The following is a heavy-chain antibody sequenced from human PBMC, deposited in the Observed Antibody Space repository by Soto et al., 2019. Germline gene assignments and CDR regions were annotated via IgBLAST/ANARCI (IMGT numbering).Heavy chain of an antibody. D-gene: IGHD1-26*01. CDR2: INQSGST. CDR1: GGSFSGYY. J-gene: IGHJ3*02. V-gene: IGHV4-34*01. Sequence: SETLSLTCAVYGGSFSGYYWSWIRQPPGKGLEWIGEINQSGSTNYNPSLKSRVTISVDTSKNQFSLKLSSVTAADTAVYYCARDSGSTYAFDIWGQGTMVTVSS. CDR3: ARDSGSTYAFDI.